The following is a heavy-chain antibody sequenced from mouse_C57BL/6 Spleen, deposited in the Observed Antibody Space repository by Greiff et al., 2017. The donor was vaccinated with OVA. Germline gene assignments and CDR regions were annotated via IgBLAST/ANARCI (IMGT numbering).Heavy chain of an antibody. J-gene: IGHJ2*01. CDR3: ARHSIYDGYYLDY. V-gene: IGHV5-9*01. CDR1: GFTFSSYT. Sequence: EVKLVESGGGLVKPGGSLKLSCAASGFTFSSYTMSWVRQTPGKRLEWVATISGGGGNTSSPDSVKGRFTISRDNAKNTLYLQMSSLRSEDTALYDCARHSIYDGYYLDYWGQGTTLTVSS. D-gene: IGHD2-3*01. CDR2: ISGGGGNT.